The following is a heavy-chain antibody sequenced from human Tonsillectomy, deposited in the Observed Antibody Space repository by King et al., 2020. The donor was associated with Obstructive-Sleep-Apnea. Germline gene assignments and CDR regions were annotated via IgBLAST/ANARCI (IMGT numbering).Heavy chain of an antibody. CDR3: ARAPFIWTDYDQSWYFDL. V-gene: IGHV3-66*01. CDR1: GFNVISNY. D-gene: IGHD3/OR15-3a*01. CDR2: IYSGGTT. Sequence: LVESGGGLVQPEGSVSLSCAASGFNVISNYMSWFRQAPGKGLEWVSVIYSGGTTYYADSVEGRFTNSRDNSKNTLHLQMHSLRYEDTALYYCARAPFIWTDYDQSWYFDLWGRGTQVTVSS. J-gene: IGHJ2*01.